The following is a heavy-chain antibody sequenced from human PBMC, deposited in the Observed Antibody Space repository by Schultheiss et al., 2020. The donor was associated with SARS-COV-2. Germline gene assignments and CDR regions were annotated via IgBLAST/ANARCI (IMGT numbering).Heavy chain of an antibody. CDR3: ARVLGRQLVRGSMDY. CDR1: GYTFTSYA. D-gene: IGHD6-6*01. V-gene: IGHV1-3*01. J-gene: IGHJ4*02. Sequence: ASVKVSCKASGYTFTSYAMHWVRQAPGQRLEWMGWINAGNGNTKYSQKFQGRVTITRDTSASTAYMELSSLRSEDTAVYYCARVLGRQLVRGSMDYWGQGTLVTVSS. CDR2: INAGNGNT.